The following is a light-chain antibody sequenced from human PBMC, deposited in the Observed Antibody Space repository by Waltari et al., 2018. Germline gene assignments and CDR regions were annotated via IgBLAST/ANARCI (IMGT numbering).Light chain of an antibody. CDR3: LQHYRYPRT. CDR2: AAS. V-gene: IGKV1-17*03. J-gene: IGKJ4*01. CDR1: QDISNY. Sequence: IQMTQSPSAMSASVGDRVTITCRASQDISNYLVWFQQKPGKVPQRLIYAASTLETGVPSRFSGSGSGTEFTLTISSLQPEDFATYYCLQHYRYPRTFGGGTKVEIK.